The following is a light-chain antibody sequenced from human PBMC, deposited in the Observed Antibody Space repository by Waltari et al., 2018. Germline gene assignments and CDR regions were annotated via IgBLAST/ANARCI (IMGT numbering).Light chain of an antibody. CDR1: QSVLSSSDNKNY. CDR3: QHYYTSPPT. J-gene: IGKJ4*01. V-gene: IGKV4-1*01. CDR2: WSS. Sequence: DIVMTQSPDSLAVSLGERATNNCKSSQSVLSSSDNKNYLAWYQQKPGQPPKLFIYWSSTRESGVPDRFSGSGSGTDFALTISSLQAEDVAVYYCQHYYTSPPTFGGGTKEEIK.